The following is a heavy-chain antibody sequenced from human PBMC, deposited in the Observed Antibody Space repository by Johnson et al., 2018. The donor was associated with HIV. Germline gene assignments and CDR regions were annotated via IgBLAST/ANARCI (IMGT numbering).Heavy chain of an antibody. V-gene: IGHV3-33*06. J-gene: IGHJ3*02. Sequence: QVQLVESGGGVVQPGRSLRLSCAASGFTFSSYGMHWVRQAPGKGLEWVAVIWYDGSNKYYADSVKGRFTISRDNSKNTLYLQMNSLRAEDTAVYYCANGDIRYCSSTSCHDGAFDIWGQGTTVTVSS. CDR1: GFTFSSYG. CDR3: ANGDIRYCSSTSCHDGAFDI. CDR2: IWYDGSNK. D-gene: IGHD2-2*01.